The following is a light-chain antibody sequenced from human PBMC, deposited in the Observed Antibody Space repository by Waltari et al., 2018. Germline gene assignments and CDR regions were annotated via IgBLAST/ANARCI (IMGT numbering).Light chain of an antibody. CDR3: CSYAGSSTSVV. Sequence: QSALTQPASVSGSPGQSITISCTGTSSDVGCYNLVSWYQQHPGKAPKLMIYEVNKRRSGVSKRFSGSTTGTTASLASSGLQAEDEADYYCCSYAGSSTSVVFGGETKLTVL. V-gene: IGLV2-23*02. CDR1: SSDVGCYNL. CDR2: EVN. J-gene: IGLJ2*01.